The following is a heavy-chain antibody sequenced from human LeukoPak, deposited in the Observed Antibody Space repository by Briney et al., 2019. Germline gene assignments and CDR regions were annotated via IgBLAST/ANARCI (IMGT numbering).Heavy chain of an antibody. CDR1: GGSISSGGYY. CDR2: IYYSGST. Sequence: SETLSLTCTVSGGSISSGGYYWSWIRQHPGKGLEWIGYIYYSGSTYYNPSLKSRVTISVDTSKNQFSLKLSSVTAADTAVYYCARWSTGEKNFDYWGQGTLVTVSS. D-gene: IGHD3-10*01. V-gene: IGHV4-31*03. J-gene: IGHJ4*02. CDR3: ARWSTGEKNFDY.